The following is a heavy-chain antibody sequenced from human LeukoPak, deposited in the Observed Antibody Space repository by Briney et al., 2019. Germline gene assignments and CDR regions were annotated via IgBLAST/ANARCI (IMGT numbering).Heavy chain of an antibody. Sequence: GGSLRLSCAASGFTFSSYAMSWVRQAPGKGLEWASAISGSGGSTYYADSVKGRFTISRDNSKNTLYLQMNGLRAEDTAVYYCAKTVIAVYYYYYGMDVWGQGTTVTVSS. CDR2: ISGSGGST. V-gene: IGHV3-23*01. CDR1: GFTFSSYA. J-gene: IGHJ6*02. CDR3: AKTVIAVYYYYYGMDV. D-gene: IGHD6-19*01.